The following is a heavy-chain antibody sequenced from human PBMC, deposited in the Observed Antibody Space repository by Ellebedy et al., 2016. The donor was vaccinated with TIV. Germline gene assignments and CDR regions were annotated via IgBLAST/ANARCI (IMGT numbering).Heavy chain of an antibody. J-gene: IGHJ4*02. V-gene: IGHV3-74*01. CDR3: NGGDFSAY. Sequence: GESLKISCAASGFTFSSNWMHWVRQAPGKGLVWVSRISSDGRSTAHADSVKGRFIISRDNAKSTLYLQMDNLRAEDTAVYYCNGGDFSAYWGQGTLVTVSS. CDR2: ISSDGRST. CDR1: GFTFSSNW. D-gene: IGHD3-3*01.